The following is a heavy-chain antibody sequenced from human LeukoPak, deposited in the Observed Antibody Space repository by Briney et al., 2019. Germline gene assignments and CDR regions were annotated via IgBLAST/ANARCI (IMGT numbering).Heavy chain of an antibody. Sequence: SVKVSCKASGGTFSSYAISWVRQAPGQGLEWMGGIIPIFGTANYAQKFQGRVTITADESTSTAYMELSSLRSEDTAVYYCARIPSGIVDYFDYWGQGTLVTVSS. V-gene: IGHV1-69*01. CDR1: GGTFSSYA. J-gene: IGHJ4*02. D-gene: IGHD1-26*01. CDR2: IIPIFGTA. CDR3: ARIPSGIVDYFDY.